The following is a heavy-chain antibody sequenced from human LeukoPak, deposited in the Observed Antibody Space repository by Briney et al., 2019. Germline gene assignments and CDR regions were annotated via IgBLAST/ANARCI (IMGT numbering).Heavy chain of an antibody. V-gene: IGHV3-66*01. CDR1: GFTVSCNY. D-gene: IGHD3-3*01. J-gene: IGHJ3*02. Sequence: GGSLRLSCAASGFTVSCNYMSWVRQAPGKGLEWVSIIYSGDSTYYADSVKGRFTISRDNSKNTLYLQMNSLRAEDTAVYYCARVFWEKDGFIGAFDIWGQGTMVTVSS. CDR2: IYSGDST. CDR3: ARVFWEKDGFIGAFDI.